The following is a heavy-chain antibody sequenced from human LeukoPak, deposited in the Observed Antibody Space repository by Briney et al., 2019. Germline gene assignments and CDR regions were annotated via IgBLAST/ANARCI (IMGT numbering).Heavy chain of an antibody. CDR2: IYTSGST. V-gene: IGHV4-61*02. D-gene: IGHD6-13*01. CDR1: GGSISSGSYY. J-gene: IGHJ4*02. Sequence: PSETLSLTCTVSGGSISSGSYYWSWIRQPAGKGLEWIGRIYTSGSTNYNPSLKSRVTISVDTSKNQFSLKLSSVTAADTAVYYCARRVAAAGRVDYWGQGTLVTVSS. CDR3: ARRVAAAGRVDY.